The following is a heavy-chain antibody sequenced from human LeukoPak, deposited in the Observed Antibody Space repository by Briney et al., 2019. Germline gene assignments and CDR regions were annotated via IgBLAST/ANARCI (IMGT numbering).Heavy chain of an antibody. CDR3: ARDRGIAAAGPPNGMDV. J-gene: IGHJ6*02. CDR2: IIPILGIA. Sequence: SVKVSCKASGGTFSSYAISWVRQAPGQGLEWMGRIIPILGIANYAQKFQGRVTITADKSTSTAYMELSSLRSEDTAVYYCARDRGIAAAGPPNGMDVWGQGTTVTVSS. CDR1: GGTFSSYA. D-gene: IGHD6-13*01. V-gene: IGHV1-69*04.